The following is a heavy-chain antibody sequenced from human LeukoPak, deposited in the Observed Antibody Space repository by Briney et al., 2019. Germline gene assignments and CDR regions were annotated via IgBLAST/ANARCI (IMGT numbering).Heavy chain of an antibody. CDR3: SVAVAGTVGFDY. Sequence: PGGSLRLSCTASGFTFGDYAMSWFRQAPGKGLEWVGFIRSKAYGGTTEYAASVKGRFTISRDDSKSIAYLQMNSLKTEDTAVYYCSVAVAGTVGFDYWGQGTLVTVAS. CDR2: IRSKAYGGTT. CDR1: GFTFGDYA. D-gene: IGHD6-19*01. V-gene: IGHV3-49*03. J-gene: IGHJ4*02.